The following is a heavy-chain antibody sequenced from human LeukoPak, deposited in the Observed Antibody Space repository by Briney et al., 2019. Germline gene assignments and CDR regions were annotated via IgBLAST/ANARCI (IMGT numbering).Heavy chain of an antibody. D-gene: IGHD3-10*01. V-gene: IGHV4-34*01. CDR1: GGSFSGYY. J-gene: IGHJ5*02. CDR2: INHSGST. Sequence: SETLSLTCAVYGGSFSGYYWGWIRQPPGKGLEWVGEINHSGSTNYNPSLKSRVTISVDTSKNQFSLKLSSVTAADTAVYYCARRSITMVRGAWFDPWGQGTLVTVSS. CDR3: ARRSITMVRGAWFDP.